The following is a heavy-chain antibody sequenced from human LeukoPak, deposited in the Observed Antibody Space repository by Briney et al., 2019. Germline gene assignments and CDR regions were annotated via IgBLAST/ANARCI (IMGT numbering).Heavy chain of an antibody. J-gene: IGHJ4*02. CDR3: AKDALEYYYGSGSEFDY. D-gene: IGHD3-10*01. CDR2: ISGSGGST. V-gene: IGHV3-23*01. Sequence: GGSLXXXXXXXXFTFSSYAXSWVRQAPGKGLEWVXAISGSGGSTYYADSVKGRFTISRDNYKNTLYLEMNRQRAEDKAVYYCAKDALEYYYGSGSEFDYWGQGTLVTVSS. CDR1: XFTFSSYA.